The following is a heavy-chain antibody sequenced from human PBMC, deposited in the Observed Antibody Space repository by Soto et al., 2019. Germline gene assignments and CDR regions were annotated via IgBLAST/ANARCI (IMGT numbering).Heavy chain of an antibody. CDR3: ARGLERGYSGYDLRYFDY. CDR2: INHSGST. J-gene: IGHJ4*02. V-gene: IGHV4-34*01. Sequence: SETLSLTCAVYGGSFSGYYWSWIRQPPGKGLEWIGEINHSGSTNYNPSLKSRVTISVDTSKNQFSLKLSSVTAADTAVYYCARGLERGYSGYDLRYFDYWGQGTLVTVSS. D-gene: IGHD5-12*01. CDR1: GGSFSGYY.